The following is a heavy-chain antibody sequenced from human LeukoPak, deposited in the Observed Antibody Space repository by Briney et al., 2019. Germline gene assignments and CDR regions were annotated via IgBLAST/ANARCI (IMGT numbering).Heavy chain of an antibody. Sequence: SSETPSLTCTVSGGSISSYYWSWIRQPPGKGLEWIGYIYYSGSTNYNPSHKSRVTISVDTSKNQFSLKLSSVTAADTAVYYCARHADTRNYYDSSGQAEYFQHWGQGTLVTVSS. CDR1: GGSISSYY. V-gene: IGHV4-59*08. D-gene: IGHD3-22*01. CDR3: ARHADTRNYYDSSGQAEYFQH. J-gene: IGHJ1*01. CDR2: IYYSGST.